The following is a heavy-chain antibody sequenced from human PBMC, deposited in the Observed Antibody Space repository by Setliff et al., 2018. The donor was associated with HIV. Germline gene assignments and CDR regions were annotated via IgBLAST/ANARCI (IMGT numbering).Heavy chain of an antibody. CDR1: GGSISIGGYY. CDR2: IYHNGST. V-gene: IGHV4-31*03. J-gene: IGHJ6*03. D-gene: IGHD2-15*01. CDR3: ASGGGSRAATSSYYYMDV. Sequence: SETLSLTCTVSGGSISIGGYYWGWIRQHPGKGLEWIGYIYHNGSTYYNPSLKSRVMISVETSKNQFSLKLSSVTAADTAVYYCASGGGSRAATSSYYYMDVWGKGTTVTVSS.